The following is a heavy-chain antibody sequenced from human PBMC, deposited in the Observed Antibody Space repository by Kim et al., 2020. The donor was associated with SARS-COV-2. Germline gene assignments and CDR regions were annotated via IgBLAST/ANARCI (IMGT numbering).Heavy chain of an antibody. CDR3: ARAGELYCSGGSCYPDPGNFDY. CDR1: GYSFTTYV. CDR2: INTGSGNT. J-gene: IGHJ4*02. V-gene: IGHV1-3*04. Sequence: ASVKVSCKASGYSFTTYVIHWVRQAPGQRLECMGWINTGSGNTKYSRKFQGRVTITRDTSANTAYMELSGLRSEDTAVYYCARAGELYCSGGSCYPDPGNFDYWGQGTLVTVSS. D-gene: IGHD2-15*01.